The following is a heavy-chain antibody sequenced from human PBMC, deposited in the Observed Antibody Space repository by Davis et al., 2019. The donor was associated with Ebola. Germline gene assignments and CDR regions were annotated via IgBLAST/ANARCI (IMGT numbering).Heavy chain of an antibody. CDR2: INHSGST. CDR1: GGSFSGYY. J-gene: IGHJ4*02. CDR3: ARSGDIPLDY. Sequence: MPSETLSLTCAVYGGSFSGYYWSWIRQPPGKGLEWIGEINHSGSTNYNPSLKSRVTISVDTSKNQFSLKLSSVTAADTAVYYCARSGDIPLDYWGQGSLVTVSS. D-gene: IGHD2-15*01. V-gene: IGHV4-34*01.